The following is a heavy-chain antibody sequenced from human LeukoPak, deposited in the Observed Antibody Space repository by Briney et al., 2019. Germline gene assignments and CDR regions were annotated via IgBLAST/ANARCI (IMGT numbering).Heavy chain of an antibody. CDR1: GFTFSHFA. V-gene: IGHV3-30*02. D-gene: IGHD1-26*01. CDR2: IRYDGGNT. Sequence: GGSLGFSCEASGFTFSHFAMHWVRKAPGKGLEWVAFIRYDGGNTHYADSVKGRFTISRDNSQNRLFLQMNSLRAEDTAVYYCARAGSGRSPDWFDPWGQGTLVTVSS. CDR3: ARAGSGRSPDWFDP. J-gene: IGHJ5*02.